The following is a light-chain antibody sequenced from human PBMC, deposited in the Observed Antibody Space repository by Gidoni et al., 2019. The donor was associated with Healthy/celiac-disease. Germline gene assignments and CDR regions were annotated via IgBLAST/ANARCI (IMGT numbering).Light chain of an antibody. CDR2: GAS. J-gene: IGKJ1*01. CDR1: QRVSSSY. CDR3: QQYGSSRT. V-gene: IGKV3-20*01. Sequence: EIVLTQSPGTLSLSPRERATLSCSDSQRVSSSYLAWYQQKPGQAPRLLIYGASSRATGIPDSISGRGAGTDFTITISRQEPEDFAGYYCQQYGSSRTFGQGTKVEIK.